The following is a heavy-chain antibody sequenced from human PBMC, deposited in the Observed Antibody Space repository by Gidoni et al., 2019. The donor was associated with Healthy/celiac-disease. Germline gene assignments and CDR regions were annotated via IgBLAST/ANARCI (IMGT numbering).Heavy chain of an antibody. Sequence: QVQLVESGGGVVQPGRSLRLSWAASGFTFSSYAMHWVRQAPGKGLEWVAVISYDGSNKYYADSVKGRFTISRDNSKNTLYLQMNSLRAEDTAVYYCARELGDYGDYGRNRGFDYWGQGTLVTVSS. D-gene: IGHD4-17*01. CDR1: GFTFSSYA. CDR2: ISYDGSNK. J-gene: IGHJ4*02. CDR3: ARELGDYGDYGRNRGFDY. V-gene: IGHV3-30-3*01.